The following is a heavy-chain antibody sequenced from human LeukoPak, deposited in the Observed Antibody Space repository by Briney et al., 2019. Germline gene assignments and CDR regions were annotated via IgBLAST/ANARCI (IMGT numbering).Heavy chain of an antibody. D-gene: IGHD1-26*01. J-gene: IGHJ4*02. CDR1: GGSFSSRPYY. Sequence: SETLSLTCTVSGGSFSSRPYYWSWIRQPAGKGLEWIGRIYTSGDTDYNPSLKSRVTISVDTSKNQFSLKLSSVTAADTAVYYCARDQATIILGYFDYWGQGTLVTVSS. CDR3: ARDQATIILGYFDY. V-gene: IGHV4-61*02. CDR2: IYTSGDT.